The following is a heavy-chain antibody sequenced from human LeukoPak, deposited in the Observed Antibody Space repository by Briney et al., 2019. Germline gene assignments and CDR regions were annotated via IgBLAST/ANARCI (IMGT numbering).Heavy chain of an antibody. J-gene: IGHJ4*02. V-gene: IGHV3-23*01. CDR1: GFTFSNYW. Sequence: PGGSLRLSCAASGFTFSNYWMSWVRQVPGKGLEWVSAISGSGGSTYYADSVKGRLTISRDNSKNTLYLQMNSLRAEDTAVYYCAKDSNYYDSSGYLDYWGQGTLVTVSS. CDR2: ISGSGGST. D-gene: IGHD3-22*01. CDR3: AKDSNYYDSSGYLDY.